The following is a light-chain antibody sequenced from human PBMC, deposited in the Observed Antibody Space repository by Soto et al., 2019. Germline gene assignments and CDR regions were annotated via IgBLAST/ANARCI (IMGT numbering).Light chain of an antibody. CDR1: QSISSD. CDR3: QQSYSKPCP. Sequence: DIQMTQSPSSLYASVGDRDSITCRAIQSISSDLNLYQQSPWKAPSLLIYAVSTLQSGVPSRITGSGSGTDCPLTISSLQPEYFAIYYCQQSYSKPCPFRQETKVE. CDR2: AVS. J-gene: IGKJ1*01. V-gene: IGKV1-39*01.